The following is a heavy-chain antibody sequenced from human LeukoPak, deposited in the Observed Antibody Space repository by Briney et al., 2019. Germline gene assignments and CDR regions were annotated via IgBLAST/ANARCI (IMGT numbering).Heavy chain of an antibody. CDR2: SHPSGNS. CDR1: GGSNTSYY. Sequence: SETLSLTCTVSGGSNTSYYWSWIRQPPGKGLEWIGYSHPSGNSNYSPSLKSRVTISIDTSRNQSSLKLSSVTAADTAVYYCARKAPKKAWFDPWGQGTLVTVSS. V-gene: IGHV4-4*09. CDR3: ARKAPKKAWFDP. J-gene: IGHJ5*02.